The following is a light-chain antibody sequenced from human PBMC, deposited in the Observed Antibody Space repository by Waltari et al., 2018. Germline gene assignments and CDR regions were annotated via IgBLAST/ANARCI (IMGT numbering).Light chain of an antibody. Sequence: DIQMTQSPSSVSASIGDSVTITCRASRGIASWLAWYQQKPGKAPKVVIYAASRLRSGVPSRFSGSFSGTNFTLMITNLQPEDFATYYCQQANTFPYTFGQGTKLEIK. CDR3: QQANTFPYT. CDR2: AAS. CDR1: RGIASW. V-gene: IGKV1D-12*01. J-gene: IGKJ2*01.